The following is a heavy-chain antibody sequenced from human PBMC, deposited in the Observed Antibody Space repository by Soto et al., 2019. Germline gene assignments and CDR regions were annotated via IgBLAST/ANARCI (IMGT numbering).Heavy chain of an antibody. CDR3: ARNTARNYEY. V-gene: IGHV1-18*01. D-gene: IGHD4-17*01. CDR2: ITGYKGDT. CDR1: GYTFTSYG. Sequence: QIQLVQSGAEMKTPGASVKVSCKASGYTFTSYGLSWVRQAPGQGLEWMGWITGYKGDTKYAQKCQERVTMTRDVPTRTAYMELRSLTSDDTAVYYCARNTARNYEYWGQGTRLTVSS. J-gene: IGHJ4*02.